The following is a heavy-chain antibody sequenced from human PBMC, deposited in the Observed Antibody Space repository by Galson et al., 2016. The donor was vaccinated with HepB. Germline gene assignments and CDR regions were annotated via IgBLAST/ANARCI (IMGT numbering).Heavy chain of an antibody. CDR2: INPSGRST. J-gene: IGHJ4*02. D-gene: IGHD2-21*02. CDR3: ARDWAYCNGDCYHPADYFDY. Sequence: SVKVSCKASGNTFTSYYIHRVRQAPGQGLEWMGIINPSGRSTTYAQKFQGRVTMTRDTSTSTVYMELSSLRSEDTAVYYCARDWAYCNGDCYHPADYFDYWGPGTLVTVSS. V-gene: IGHV1-46*01. CDR1: GNTFTSYY.